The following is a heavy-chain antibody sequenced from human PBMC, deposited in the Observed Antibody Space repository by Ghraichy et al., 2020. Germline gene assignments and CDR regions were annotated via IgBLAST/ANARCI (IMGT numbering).Heavy chain of an antibody. J-gene: IGHJ4*02. D-gene: IGHD3-22*01. CDR3: AKEGVVVTHFDY. Sequence: GGSLRLSCAASGFTFSSYGMHWVRQAPGKGLEWVAVISYDGSNKYYADSVKGRFTISRDNSKNTLYLQMNSLRAEDTAVYYCAKEGVVVTHFDYWGQGTLVTVSS. V-gene: IGHV3-30*18. CDR1: GFTFSSYG. CDR2: ISYDGSNK.